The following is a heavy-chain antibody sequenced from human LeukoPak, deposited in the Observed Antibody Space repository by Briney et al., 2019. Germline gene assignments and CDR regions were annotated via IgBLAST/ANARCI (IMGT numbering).Heavy chain of an antibody. CDR3: ARDNDSGSSGYCYGMDV. CDR2: INPNSGGT. J-gene: IGHJ6*02. CDR1: GYTLTGYY. Sequence: ASVKVSCKASGYTLTGYYMHWVRQAPGQGLEWMGWINPNSGGTNYAQKFQGWVTMTRDTSISTAYMELSRLRSDDTAVYYCARDNDSGSSGYCYGMDVWGQGTTVTVSS. V-gene: IGHV1-2*04. D-gene: IGHD1-26*01.